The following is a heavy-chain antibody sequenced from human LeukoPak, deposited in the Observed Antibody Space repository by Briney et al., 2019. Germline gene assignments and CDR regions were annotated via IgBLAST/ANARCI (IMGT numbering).Heavy chain of an antibody. V-gene: IGHV3-11*04. Sequence: GGSLRLSCAASGFTFTDSFMTWIRQAPGKGLEWVSSISSGGRTIYYADFVKGRFTISRDNAKSSLDLQMNNLRAEDTAVYYCARLRGIYDILTPKTLFDYWGQGTLVTVSS. J-gene: IGHJ4*02. CDR2: ISSGGRTI. CDR3: ARLRGIYDILTPKTLFDY. D-gene: IGHD3-9*01. CDR1: GFTFTDSF.